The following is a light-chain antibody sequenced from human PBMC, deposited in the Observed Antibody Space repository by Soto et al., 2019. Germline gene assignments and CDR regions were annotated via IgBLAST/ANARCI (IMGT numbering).Light chain of an antibody. CDR3: QQSYSTPLLT. V-gene: IGKV1-39*01. Sequence: DIQMTQSPSSLSASVGDRVTITCRASQSISSYLNWYQQKPGKAPKLLIYAASSLQSGVPSRFSGSGSGTDFTLTISSLEPDDFATYYCQQSYSTPLLTFGGGTKGEIK. J-gene: IGKJ4*01. CDR1: QSISSY. CDR2: AAS.